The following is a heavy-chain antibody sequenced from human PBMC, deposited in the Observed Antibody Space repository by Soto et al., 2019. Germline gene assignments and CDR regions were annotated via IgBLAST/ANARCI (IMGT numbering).Heavy chain of an antibody. CDR1: GGTFNTYT. Sequence: QVHLIQSGAEVKKPGSSVKVSCKAAGGTFNTYTLIWVRQAPGHGLEWMGRIIPMVTVTNSAQKFQGRLTLTADKSTGTAFMELTSLRSDDTAVYYCSICSWSAETFDAWGQGTMVTVSS. V-gene: IGHV1-69*02. D-gene: IGHD2-2*01. J-gene: IGHJ3*01. CDR2: IIPMVTVT. CDR3: SICSWSAETFDA.